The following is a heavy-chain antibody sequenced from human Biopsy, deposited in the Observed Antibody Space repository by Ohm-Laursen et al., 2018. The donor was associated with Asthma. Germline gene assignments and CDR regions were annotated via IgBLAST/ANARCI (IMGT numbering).Heavy chain of an antibody. CDR3: AGGRYCSGASCLYGMDV. Sequence: SLRLSCAASGMSVSDYYMTWLRQSPGKGLEWLSHIGTKGTSIYYADSVKGRFTISRDNAKNSLFLQMNGLRADDTAVYFCAGGRYCSGASCLYGMDVWGQGTTVSVSS. V-gene: IGHV3-11*01. CDR1: GMSVSDYY. CDR2: IGTKGTSI. D-gene: IGHD2-15*01. J-gene: IGHJ6*02.